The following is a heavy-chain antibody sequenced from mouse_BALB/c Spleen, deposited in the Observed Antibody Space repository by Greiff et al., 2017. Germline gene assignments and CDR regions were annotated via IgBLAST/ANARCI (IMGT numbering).Heavy chain of an antibody. CDR2: IWAGGST. CDR3: ARYGGLRQGFAY. Sequence: VMLVESGPGLVAPSQSLSITCTVSGFSLTSYGVHWVRQPPGKGLEWLGVIWAGGSTNYNSALMSRLSISKDNSKSQVFLKMNSLQTDDTAMYYCARYGGLRQGFAYWGQGTLVTVSA. D-gene: IGHD2-4*01. J-gene: IGHJ3*01. CDR1: GFSLTSYG. V-gene: IGHV2-9*02.